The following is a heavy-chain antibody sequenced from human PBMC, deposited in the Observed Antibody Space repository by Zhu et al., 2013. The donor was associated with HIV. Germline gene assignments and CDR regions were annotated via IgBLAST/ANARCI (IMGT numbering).Heavy chain of an antibody. Sequence: QVQLQESGPGLVKPSQTLSLTCTVSGGSISSGDYYWSWIRQPPGKGLEWIGYIYYSGSTYYNPSLKSRVTISVDTSKNQFSLKLSSVTAADTAVYYCARGGIYGSGSYYQHSSHAFDIWGQGTMVTVSS. V-gene: IGHV4-30-4*01. CDR1: GGSISSGDYY. CDR3: ARGGIYGSGSYYQHSSHAFDI. D-gene: IGHD3-10*01. CDR2: IYYSGST. J-gene: IGHJ3*02.